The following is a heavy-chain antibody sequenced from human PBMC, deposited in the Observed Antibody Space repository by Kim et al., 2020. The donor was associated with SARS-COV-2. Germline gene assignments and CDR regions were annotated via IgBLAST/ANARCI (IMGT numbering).Heavy chain of an antibody. CDR2: IYPGDSDT. Sequence: GESLKISCKGSGYSFTSYWIGWVRQMPGKGLEWMGIIYPGDSDTRYSPSFQGQVTISADKSISTAYLQWSSLKASDTAMYYCARQDLVGATGGKPDYWGQGTLVTVSS. D-gene: IGHD1-26*01. CDR3: ARQDLVGATGGKPDY. CDR1: GYSFTSYW. V-gene: IGHV5-51*01. J-gene: IGHJ4*02.